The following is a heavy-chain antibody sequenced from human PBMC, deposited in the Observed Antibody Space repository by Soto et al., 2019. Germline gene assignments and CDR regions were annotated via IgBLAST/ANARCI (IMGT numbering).Heavy chain of an antibody. CDR3: ARDLSVAAPSD. J-gene: IGHJ4*02. V-gene: IGHV3-33*01. CDR1: GFIFSNYG. CDR2: IWADGTKK. Sequence: QVQLVESGGGVVQPGGSLRLSCAASGFIFSNYGFHWVRQAPGKGLEWVAVIWADGTKKDYADSVKGRITISRDTSKNTVYLQMNSLRAEDTAVYYCARDLSVAAPSDWGQGTLVTVSS. D-gene: IGHD6-6*01.